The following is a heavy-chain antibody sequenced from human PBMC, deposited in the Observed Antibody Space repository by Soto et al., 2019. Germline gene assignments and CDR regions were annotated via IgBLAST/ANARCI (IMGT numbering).Heavy chain of an antibody. CDR3: ARHAPPGFLEWDY. J-gene: IGHJ4*02. Sequence: SETLSLTCTVSAGSISTYYWSWIRQPPGKGLGWIGNIYYSGSTNYNPSLKSRVTISVDTSKNQFSLKLSSVTAADTAVYYCARHAPPGFLEWDYWGQGTLVTVSS. CDR1: AGSISTYY. V-gene: IGHV4-59*08. CDR2: IYYSGST. D-gene: IGHD3-3*01.